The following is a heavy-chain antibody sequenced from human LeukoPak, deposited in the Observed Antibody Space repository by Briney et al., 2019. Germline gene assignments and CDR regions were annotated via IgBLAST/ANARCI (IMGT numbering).Heavy chain of an antibody. J-gene: IGHJ3*02. CDR1: GGTFCSYA. V-gene: IGHV1-69*05. CDR2: IIPIFGTA. D-gene: IGHD1-20*01. Sequence: ASVKVSCKASGGTFCSYAISWVRQAPGQGLEWMGGIIPIFGTANYAQKFQGRVTITTDESTSTAYMELSSLRSEDTAVYYCARAWNAVTGIDAFDIWGQGTMVTVSS. CDR3: ARAWNAVTGIDAFDI.